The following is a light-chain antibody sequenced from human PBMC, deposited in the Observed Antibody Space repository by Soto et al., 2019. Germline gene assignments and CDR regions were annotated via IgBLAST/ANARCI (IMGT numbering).Light chain of an antibody. CDR1: SSDAGGYKY. J-gene: IGLJ2*01. CDR3: ASYTSSSTSVI. V-gene: IGLV2-14*01. CDR2: EVS. Sequence: QSVLTQPASVSGSPGQSITISCTGTSSDAGGYKYVSWYQQHPDKAPKLIMFEVSTRPSGISSRFSGSKSGNTASLTISGLQAEDEADYYCASYTSSSTSVIFGRGTKVTVL.